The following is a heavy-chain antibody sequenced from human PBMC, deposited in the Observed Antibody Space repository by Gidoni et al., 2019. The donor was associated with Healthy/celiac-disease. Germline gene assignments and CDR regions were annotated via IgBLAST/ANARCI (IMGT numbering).Heavy chain of an antibody. V-gene: IGHV3-33*01. Sequence: QVQLVESGGGVVQPGRSLRPSCAAAGFTFSSYGSHWVRQAPGKGLEWVAYIWYDGSNKYYADSVKGRFTISRDNSKNTLYLQMNSLRAEDTAVYYCARDADPLSLRYFDWLPDYWGQGTLVTVSS. J-gene: IGHJ4*02. CDR1: GFTFSSYG. D-gene: IGHD3-9*01. CDR3: ARDADPLSLRYFDWLPDY. CDR2: IWYDGSNK.